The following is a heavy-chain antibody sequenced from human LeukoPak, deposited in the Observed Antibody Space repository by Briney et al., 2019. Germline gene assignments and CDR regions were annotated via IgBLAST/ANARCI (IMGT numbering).Heavy chain of an antibody. D-gene: IGHD3-22*01. J-gene: IGHJ4*02. Sequence: EASVKVSCKASGYTFTSYGISWVRQAPGQGLEWMGWISAYNGNTNYAQKLQGRVTMTTDTSTSTAYMELRSLRSDDTAVYYCARGGRGYYDSSGYNTAFHYWGQGTLVTVSS. CDR1: GYTFTSYG. CDR2: ISAYNGNT. CDR3: ARGGRGYYDSSGYNTAFHY. V-gene: IGHV1-18*01.